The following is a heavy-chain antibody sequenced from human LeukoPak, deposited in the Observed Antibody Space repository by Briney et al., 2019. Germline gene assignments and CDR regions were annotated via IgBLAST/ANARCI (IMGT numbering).Heavy chain of an antibody. CDR3: ARGWVNYPFDY. V-gene: IGHV4-30-2*01. CDR2: INHSGST. J-gene: IGHJ4*02. Sequence: SETLSLTCAVSGGSISSGGYSWSWIRQPPGKGLEWIGEINHSGSTNYNPSLKSRVTISVDTSKNQFSLKLSSVTAADTAVYYCARGWVNYPFDYWGQGTLVTVSS. D-gene: IGHD5-24*01. CDR1: GGSISSGGYS.